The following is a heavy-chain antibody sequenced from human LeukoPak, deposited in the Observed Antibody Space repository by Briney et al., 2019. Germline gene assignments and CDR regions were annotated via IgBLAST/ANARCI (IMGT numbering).Heavy chain of an antibody. CDR2: IYNSGST. D-gene: IGHD3-22*01. Sequence: GSLRLSCAASGFTVSSNYMSWIRQPPGKGLEWIGYIYNSGSTNYNPSLKSRVTISVDTSKNQFSLKLSSVTAADTAVYYCARGNYYDRVGWFDPWGQGTLVTVSS. CDR1: GFTVSSNY. CDR3: ARGNYYDRVGWFDP. V-gene: IGHV4-59*02. J-gene: IGHJ5*02.